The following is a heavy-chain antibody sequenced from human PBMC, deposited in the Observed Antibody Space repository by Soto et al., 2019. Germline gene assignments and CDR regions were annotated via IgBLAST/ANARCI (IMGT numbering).Heavy chain of an antibody. V-gene: IGHV3-7*01. CDR2: INRGASGT. J-gene: IGHJ4*02. CDR1: GFIFSADL. Sequence: GGSLILSCAGSGFIFSADLMSWVRHAPGKGLEWVAMINRGASGTHYVDSVKGRFTISRDNAKNSLYLQMNSLRVEDTAVYYCATLGTAEIQTAAYWGQGTLVTVSS. CDR3: ATLGTAEIQTAAY. D-gene: IGHD2-15*01.